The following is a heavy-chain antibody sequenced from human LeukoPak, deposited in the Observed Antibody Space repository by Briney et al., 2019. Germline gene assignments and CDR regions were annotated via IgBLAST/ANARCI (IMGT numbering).Heavy chain of an antibody. CDR1: GYTFTSYY. D-gene: IGHD3-22*01. CDR3: ARAYYYDSSGLLGRYYYYYYMDV. Sequence: ASVKVSCKASGYTFTSYYMHWVRQAPGQGLEWMGIINPSGGSTSYAQKFQGRVTMTRDMSTSTVYMELSSLRSEDTAVYYCARAYYYDSSGLLGRYYYYYYMDVWGKGTTVTVSS. J-gene: IGHJ6*03. V-gene: IGHV1-46*01. CDR2: INPSGGST.